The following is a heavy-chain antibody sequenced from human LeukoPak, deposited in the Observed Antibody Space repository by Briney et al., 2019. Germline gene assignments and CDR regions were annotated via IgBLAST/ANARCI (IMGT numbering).Heavy chain of an antibody. D-gene: IGHD3-22*01. CDR3: ARERRLRITMIVVVTNWFDP. V-gene: IGHV4-34*01. CDR2: INHSGST. CDR1: GGSFSGYY. J-gene: IGHJ5*02. Sequence: SETLFLTCAVYGGSFSGYYWSWIRQPPGKGLEWIGEINHSGSTNYNPPLKSRVTISVDTSKNQFSLKLSSVTAADTAVYYCARERRLRITMIVVVTNWFDPWGQGTLVTVSS.